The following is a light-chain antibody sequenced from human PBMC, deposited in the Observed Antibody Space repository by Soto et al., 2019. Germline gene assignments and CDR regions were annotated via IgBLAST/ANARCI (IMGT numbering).Light chain of an antibody. CDR2: DVS. V-gene: IGLV2-14*01. J-gene: IGLJ1*01. Sequence: QSVLTQPASVPGSPGQTITISCTGTSSDVGGYDYVSWHQQHPGKAPKLMIYDVSKRPSGVSNRFSGSKSGNTASLTISGLQAEDAADYYCSSKRGSTGVFGTGTKVTVL. CDR1: SSDVGGYDY. CDR3: SSKRGSTGV.